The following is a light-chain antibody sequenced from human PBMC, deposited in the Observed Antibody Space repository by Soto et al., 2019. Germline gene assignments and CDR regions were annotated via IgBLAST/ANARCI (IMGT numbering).Light chain of an antibody. CDR1: QSVSSN. J-gene: IGKJ1*01. CDR2: GAS. Sequence: EIVMTQSPATLSVSPGERATLSCRASQSVSSNLAWYQQKPGQAPRLLIYGASTRATGIPARFSGSGSGTEVTLNISSLQSEDFAVYYCQHYNNWPRTFGQGTKVEI. V-gene: IGKV3-15*01. CDR3: QHYNNWPRT.